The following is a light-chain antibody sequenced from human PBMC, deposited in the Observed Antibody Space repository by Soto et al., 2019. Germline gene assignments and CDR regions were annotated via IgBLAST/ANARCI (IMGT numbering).Light chain of an antibody. V-gene: IGKV4-1*01. J-gene: IGKJ1*01. Sequence: DILMTQSPDSLAVSLGERATINCKSSQSVLYSSNNKNYFAWYQQKPGQPPKLLIYWASTRESGVPDRFSGSGSGTDFTLTISSLQAEDVAVYYCQQYYSTPQTSGQGTKVEIK. CDR3: QQYYSTPQT. CDR1: QSVLYSSNNKNY. CDR2: WAS.